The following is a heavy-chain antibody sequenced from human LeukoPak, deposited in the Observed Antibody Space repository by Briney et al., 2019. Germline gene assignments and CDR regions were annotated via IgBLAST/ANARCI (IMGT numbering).Heavy chain of an antibody. Sequence: GASVKLSCKASGYTFTGYYIHWVRQAPGPGLEWMGWINPHSGGTTYAQKFQGRVTLTRDTSISTVYMELSRLRSDDTGVYYCARDWPARGYSYDCYFDYWGEGTLVTVSS. V-gene: IGHV1-2*02. CDR3: ARDWPARGYSYDCYFDY. CDR2: INPHSGGT. J-gene: IGHJ4*02. D-gene: IGHD5-18*01. CDR1: GYTFTGYY.